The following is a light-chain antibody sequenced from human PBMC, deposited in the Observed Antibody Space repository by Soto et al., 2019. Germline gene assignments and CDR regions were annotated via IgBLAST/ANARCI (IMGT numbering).Light chain of an antibody. V-gene: IGKV1-9*01. J-gene: IGKJ5*01. CDR3: QQLNSYPLT. Sequence: DIQLTRSPSFLSASVGDRVPIPCRASQGIGGILAWYQQKPGKAPKLLIYAASTLQSGVPSRFSGSGSGTEFTLTISSLQPEDFATYYCQQLNSYPLTFGQGTRLEI. CDR2: AAS. CDR1: QGIGGI.